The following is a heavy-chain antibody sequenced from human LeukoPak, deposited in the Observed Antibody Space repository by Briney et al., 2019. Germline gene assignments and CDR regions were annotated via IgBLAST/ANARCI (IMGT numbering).Heavy chain of an antibody. CDR1: GFSFSNYW. V-gene: IGHV3-7*01. D-gene: IGHD6-13*01. CDR2: IKEDGSEK. Sequence: GGSLSLSCAASGFSFSNYWMSWVRQAPGKGLEWVANIKEDGSEKYYVDSVKGRFTISRDNTRNSLYLQMNSLRAEDTAVYYCASGRQLGYWGQGTLVTVSS. J-gene: IGHJ4*02. CDR3: ASGRQLGY.